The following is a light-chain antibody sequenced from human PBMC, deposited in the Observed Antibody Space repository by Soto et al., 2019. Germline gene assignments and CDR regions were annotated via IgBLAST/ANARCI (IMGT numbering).Light chain of an antibody. Sequence: DIQMTQSPSSLSASVEDRVIITCRASQSISNHLNWYQQKPGKAPKLLIFAASSLQSGVPSRFSGSRSGPDFTLTISSLQPEDFATYYCQQSYSIQWTFGQGTKVDIK. CDR1: QSISNH. J-gene: IGKJ1*01. V-gene: IGKV1-39*01. CDR3: QQSYSIQWT. CDR2: AAS.